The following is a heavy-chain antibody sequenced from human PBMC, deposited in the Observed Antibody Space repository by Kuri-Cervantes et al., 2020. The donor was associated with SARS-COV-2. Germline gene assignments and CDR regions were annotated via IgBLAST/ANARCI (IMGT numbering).Heavy chain of an antibody. D-gene: IGHD3-22*01. CDR3: ARKNSPSLEVVVITTGGGYGKDV. Sequence: SEIRCLTGHVPGAPISSYSWSWIRQPPGKGLEWIGYIYYSGITNNNPSLKSRVTISVDTSKNQFSLKLSSVTASDTAVYYCARKNSPSLEVVVITTGGGYGKDVWGQGTTVTVSS. J-gene: IGHJ6*02. CDR1: GAPISSYS. V-gene: IGHV4-59*08. CDR2: IYYSGIT.